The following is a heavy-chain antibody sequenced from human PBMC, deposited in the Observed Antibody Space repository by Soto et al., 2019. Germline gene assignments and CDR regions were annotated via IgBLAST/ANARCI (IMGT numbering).Heavy chain of an antibody. CDR2: ITGSTGST. CDR3: VKATSSSPYYMDV. V-gene: IGHV3-23*01. J-gene: IGHJ6*03. CDR1: GFTFSNFA. Sequence: EVQVLESGGGSVQPGGSLRLSCAASGFTFSNFAMGWGLHAPGKGLEWVSEITGSTGSTYYAESVRGRFFISRDNSKNTLHLQMNSLRVEDTAVYYCVKATSSSPYYMDVWGKGTTVTVSS. D-gene: IGHD2-2*01.